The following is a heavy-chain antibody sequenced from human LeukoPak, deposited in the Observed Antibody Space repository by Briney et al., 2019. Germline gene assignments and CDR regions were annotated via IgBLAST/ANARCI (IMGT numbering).Heavy chain of an antibody. V-gene: IGHV4-39*07. J-gene: IGHJ4*02. CDR3: ASSMYMGNFDY. CDR2: IYYSGST. Sequence: SETLSLTCTVSGGPISSSSYYWGWIRQPPGRGLEWIGSIYYSGSTYYNPSLKSRVTISVDTSKNQFSLKLRSVTAADTAVYYCASSMYMGNFDYWGQGTLVTVSS. D-gene: IGHD7-27*01. CDR1: GGPISSSSYY.